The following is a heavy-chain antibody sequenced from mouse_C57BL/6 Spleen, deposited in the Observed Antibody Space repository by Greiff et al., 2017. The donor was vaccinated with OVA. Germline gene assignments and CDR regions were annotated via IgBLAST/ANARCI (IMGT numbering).Heavy chain of an antibody. D-gene: IGHD3-2*02. V-gene: IGHV1-19*01. Sequence: VQLQQSGPVLVKPGASVKMSCKASGYTFTDYYMNWVKQSHGKSLEWIGVINPYNGGTSYNQKFKGKATLTVDKSSSTAYMELNSLTSEDSAVYYCARGASSGHFDYWGQGTTLTVSS. CDR1: GYTFTDYY. CDR3: ARGASSGHFDY. CDR2: INPYNGGT. J-gene: IGHJ2*01.